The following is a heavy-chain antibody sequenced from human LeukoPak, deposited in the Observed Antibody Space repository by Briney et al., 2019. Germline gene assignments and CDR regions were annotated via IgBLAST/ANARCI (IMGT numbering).Heavy chain of an antibody. CDR1: GLTLSDYY. CDR2: ITYNSGTI. V-gene: IGHV3-11*04. CDR3: ARRTFPNDAFDV. J-gene: IGHJ3*01. D-gene: IGHD1-7*01. Sequence: KAGGSLRLSCAASGLTLSDYYMNWIRQAPGKGLEWVSYITYNSGTIFYADSVKGRFTISRDNPKRSLYLQMNSLRAEDTAVYYCARRTFPNDAFDVWRQGTVVTVSS.